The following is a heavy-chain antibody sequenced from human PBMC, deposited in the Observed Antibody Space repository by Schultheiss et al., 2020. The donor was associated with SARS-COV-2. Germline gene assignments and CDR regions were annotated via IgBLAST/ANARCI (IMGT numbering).Heavy chain of an antibody. V-gene: IGHV3-33*08. CDR1: GFTFSSYA. D-gene: IGHD6-13*01. Sequence: GGSLRLSCAASGFTFSSYAMSWVRQAPGKGLEWVAVIWYDGSNKYYADSVKGRFTISRDNAKNSLYLQMNSLRDEDTAVYYCAREGVWSSSWPSNWGYYYYSMDVWGQGTTVTVSS. J-gene: IGHJ6*02. CDR2: IWYDGSNK. CDR3: AREGVWSSSWPSNWGYYYYSMDV.